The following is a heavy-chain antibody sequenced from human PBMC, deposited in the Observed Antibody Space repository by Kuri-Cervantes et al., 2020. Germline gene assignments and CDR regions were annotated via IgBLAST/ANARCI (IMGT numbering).Heavy chain of an antibody. CDR1: GFTFSSYA. CDR3: AKGYYYVAGSQPAPLDY. V-gene: IGHV3-30-3*01. J-gene: IGHJ4*02. D-gene: IGHD3-10*01. Sequence: GGSLRLSCAASGFTFSSYAMHWVRQAPGKGLEWVAVISYDGSNKYYADSVKGRFTISRDNSENTLYLQLSSLRAEDTAIYYCAKGYYYVAGSQPAPLDYWGQGTLVTVSS. CDR2: ISYDGSNK.